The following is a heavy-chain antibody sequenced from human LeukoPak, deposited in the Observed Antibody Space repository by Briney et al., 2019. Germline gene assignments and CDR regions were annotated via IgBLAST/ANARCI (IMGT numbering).Heavy chain of an antibody. Sequence: ASVEVSCKASGGTFSSYAISWVRQAPGQGLEWMGRIIPILGIANYAQKFQGRVTITADKSTSTAYMELSSLRSEDTAVYYCARARRDDSSGYFTFDIWGQGTMVTVSS. CDR3: ARARRDDSSGYFTFDI. V-gene: IGHV1-69*04. J-gene: IGHJ3*02. CDR1: GGTFSSYA. CDR2: IIPILGIA. D-gene: IGHD3-22*01.